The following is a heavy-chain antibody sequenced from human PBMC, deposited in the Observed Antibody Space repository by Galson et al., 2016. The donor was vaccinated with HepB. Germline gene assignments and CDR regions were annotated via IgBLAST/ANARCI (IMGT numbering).Heavy chain of an antibody. J-gene: IGHJ4*02. CDR2: GST. D-gene: IGHD2/OR15-2a*01. CDR3: ARGRGRTWPTSDY. V-gene: IGHV4-34*01. Sequence: GSTNCNPSLKSRPTISVDTSKNHFSLNLVAVTAADTAVYYCARGRGRTWPTSDYWGQGVLVTVSS.